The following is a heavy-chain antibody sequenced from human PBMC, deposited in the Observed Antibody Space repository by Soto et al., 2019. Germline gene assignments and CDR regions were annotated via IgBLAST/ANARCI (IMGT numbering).Heavy chain of an antibody. Sequence: PSETLSLTCTVSGGSISGYYWSWIRQPPGKGLEWIGYFYYSGSTDSNPSLKSRVTISVDTSKNQFSLRLNSVTPADTAVYYCARDRSTVAFVIDYWGQGTLVTVSS. CDR3: ARDRSTVAFVIDY. D-gene: IGHD4-17*01. J-gene: IGHJ4*02. CDR1: GGSISGYY. CDR2: FYYSGST. V-gene: IGHV4-59*01.